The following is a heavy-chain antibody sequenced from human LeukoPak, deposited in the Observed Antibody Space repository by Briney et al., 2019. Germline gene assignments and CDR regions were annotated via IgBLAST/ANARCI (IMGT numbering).Heavy chain of an antibody. CDR1: GGSISSSSYY. J-gene: IGHJ5*02. V-gene: IGHV4-39*01. D-gene: IGHD3-3*01. CDR3: ARRNSAGLRFLEWLIIPWFDP. Sequence: SETLSLTCTVSGGSISSSSYYWGWIRQPPGKGLEWIGSIYYSGSTYYNPSLKSRVTISVDTSKNQFSLKLSSVTAADTAVYYCARRNSAGLRFLEWLIIPWFDPWGQGTLVTVSS. CDR2: IYYSGST.